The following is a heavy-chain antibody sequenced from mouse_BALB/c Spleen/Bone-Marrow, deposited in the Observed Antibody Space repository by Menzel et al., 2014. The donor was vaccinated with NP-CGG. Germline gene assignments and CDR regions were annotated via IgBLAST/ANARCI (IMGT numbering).Heavy chain of an antibody. CDR2: IHPNSGNT. J-gene: IGHJ2*01. CDR1: GYTFXSSW. Sequence: VQLQQSGSVLVRPGASVKLSCKASGYTFXSSWMHWAKQRCGQGLEWIGEIHPNSGNTNYNEKFKGKATLTVDTSSSPAYVDLSSLTSEDSAVYYCARHHRYAYYFDYWGQGTTLTVSS. CDR3: ARHHRYAYYFDY. D-gene: IGHD2-14*01. V-gene: IGHV1S130*01.